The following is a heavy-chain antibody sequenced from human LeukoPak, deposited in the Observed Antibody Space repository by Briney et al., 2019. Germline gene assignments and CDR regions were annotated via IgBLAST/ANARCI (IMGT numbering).Heavy chain of an antibody. Sequence: PGGSLRLSCAASGFTFSDAWMSWVRQAPGKGLEWVSSITTTSTYIYYADSVKGRFTISRDNAKNSLYLQMNSLRAEDTAVYYCSGSGWTTDAFDIWGQGTMVTVSS. V-gene: IGHV3-21*01. CDR2: ITTTSTYI. J-gene: IGHJ3*02. CDR3: SGSGWTTDAFDI. CDR1: GFTFSDAW. D-gene: IGHD6-19*01.